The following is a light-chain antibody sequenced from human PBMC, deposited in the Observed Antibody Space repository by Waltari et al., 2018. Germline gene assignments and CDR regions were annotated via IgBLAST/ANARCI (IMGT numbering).Light chain of an antibody. Sequence: QLVLTQSPSASASLGASVKLTCTLSSGHSSNIIAWHQQQPEKGPRSLMKVNSDGSHSKGDEIPDRFSGSSSGAERYLPISSLQSEDEADYYCQTGGHGTWVFGGGTKLTVL. CDR1: SGHSSNI. CDR2: VNSDGSH. J-gene: IGLJ3*02. V-gene: IGLV4-69*01. CDR3: QTGGHGTWV.